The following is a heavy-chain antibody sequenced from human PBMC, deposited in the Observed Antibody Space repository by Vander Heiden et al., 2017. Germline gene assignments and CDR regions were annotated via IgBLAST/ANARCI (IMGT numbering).Heavy chain of an antibody. D-gene: IGHD3-9*01. V-gene: IGHV1-2*02. CDR2: INPNRGDT. Sequence: QVQLVQSGAEVKKSGASVKVSCQASGYTFTDHYMHWVRQAPGQGPEWMGWINPNRGDTNYAQKFQGRVTMTRDTSINTAYLELSSLRSDDTAVYYCARDRVSGFSFDFWGQGTMVTVSS. CDR1: GYTFTDHY. J-gene: IGHJ3*01. CDR3: ARDRVSGFSFDF.